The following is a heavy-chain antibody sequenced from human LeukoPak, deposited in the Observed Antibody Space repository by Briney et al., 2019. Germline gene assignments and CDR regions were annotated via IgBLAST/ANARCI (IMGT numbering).Heavy chain of an antibody. CDR1: GFTFSSYA. CDR2: ISGSGSST. Sequence: QAGGSLRLSCAASGFTFSSYAMSWVRQAPGKGLEWVSSISGSGSSTYYADSVKGRFTISRDNSKNTLYLQMNSLRAEDTAVYYCAKALHCSGTSCYLCFDYWGQGTLVTVSS. V-gene: IGHV3-23*01. J-gene: IGHJ4*02. D-gene: IGHD2-2*01. CDR3: AKALHCSGTSCYLCFDY.